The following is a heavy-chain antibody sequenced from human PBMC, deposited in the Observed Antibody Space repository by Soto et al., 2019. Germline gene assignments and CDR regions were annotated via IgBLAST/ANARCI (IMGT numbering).Heavy chain of an antibody. D-gene: IGHD2-15*01. CDR3: ARGIATGQLDP. V-gene: IGHV1-3*01. J-gene: IGHJ5*02. CDR1: GYTFTRYT. Sequence: XSVKGSCKASGYTFTRYTMNWGRQAPGQRLEWMGWINPDNGNTKSSQKFQDRVIITRDTSASTAYMDLSSLRSEDTAVYYCARGIATGQLDPWGQGTLVTVSS. CDR2: INPDNGNT.